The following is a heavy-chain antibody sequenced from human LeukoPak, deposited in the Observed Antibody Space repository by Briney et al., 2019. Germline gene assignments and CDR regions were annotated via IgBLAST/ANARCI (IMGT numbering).Heavy chain of an antibody. CDR2: ISSSSSTI. Sequence: GGSLRLSCAASGFTFSSYSMNWVRQAPGEGLEWVSYISSSSSTIYYADSVKGRFTISRDNAKNSLYLQMNSLRAEDTAVYYCAKLLWFGELSVDYWGQGTLVTVSS. CDR1: GFTFSSYS. CDR3: AKLLWFGELSVDY. D-gene: IGHD3-10*01. V-gene: IGHV3-48*01. J-gene: IGHJ4*02.